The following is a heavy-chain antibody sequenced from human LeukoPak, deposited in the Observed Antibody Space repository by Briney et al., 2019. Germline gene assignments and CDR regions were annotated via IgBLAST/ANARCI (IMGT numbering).Heavy chain of an antibody. CDR2: ISSSGSTI. CDR3: ARVGATTGSGDAFDI. V-gene: IGHV3-48*03. Sequence: GSLRLSCAASGFTFSSYEMNWVRQAPGKGLEWVSYISSSGSTIYYADSVKGRFTISRDNAKNSLYLQMNSLRAEDTAVYYCARVGATTGSGDAFDIWGQGTMVTVSS. CDR1: GFTFSSYE. J-gene: IGHJ3*02. D-gene: IGHD1-26*01.